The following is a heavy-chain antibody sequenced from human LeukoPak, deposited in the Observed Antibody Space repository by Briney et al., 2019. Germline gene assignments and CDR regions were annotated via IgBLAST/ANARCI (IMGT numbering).Heavy chain of an antibody. J-gene: IGHJ4*02. Sequence: GGSLRLSCAASGFTFSSYEMNWVRQAPGKGLEWVSYIGSSGSTIYYADSVKGRFTISRDNAKNSLYLQMNSLRSEDTAVYYCARDRGIIGYWGQGTLVTVSS. V-gene: IGHV3-48*03. CDR1: GFTFSSYE. CDR2: IGSSGSTI. CDR3: ARDRGIIGY. D-gene: IGHD2-21*01.